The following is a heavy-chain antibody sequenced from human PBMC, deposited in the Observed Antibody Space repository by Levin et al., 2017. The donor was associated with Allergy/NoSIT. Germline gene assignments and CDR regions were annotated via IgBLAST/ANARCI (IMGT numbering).Heavy chain of an antibody. CDR2: MYQTGTT. CDR3: ARGKTDRNWYDP. D-gene: IGHD2/OR15-2a*01. Sequence: ASETLSLTCSVSGSAISSGYYWGWFRQPPGKGLEWVGSMYQTGTTYYNPSLKSRVTISPDTSNNQFSLRLRSVTAADTAVYYCARGKTDRNWYDPWAQGILVTVSS. V-gene: IGHV4-38-2*02. J-gene: IGHJ5*02. CDR1: GSAISSGYY.